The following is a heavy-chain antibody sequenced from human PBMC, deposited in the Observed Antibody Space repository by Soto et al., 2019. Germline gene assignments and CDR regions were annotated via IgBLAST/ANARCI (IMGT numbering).Heavy chain of an antibody. CDR2: IYYSGST. J-gene: IGHJ6*02. D-gene: IGHD2-2*01. V-gene: IGHV4-39*07. CDR1: GGSISSSSYY. CDR3: AREVDCISTSCYVGMDV. Sequence: PSETLSLTCTVSGGSISSSSYYWGWIRQPPGKGLEWIGSIYYSGSTYYNPSLKSRVTISVDTSKNQFSLKLSSVTAADTAVYYCAREVDCISTSCYVGMDVWGQGTTVTVSS.